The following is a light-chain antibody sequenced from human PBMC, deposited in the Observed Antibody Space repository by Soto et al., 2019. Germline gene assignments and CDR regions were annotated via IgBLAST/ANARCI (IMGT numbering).Light chain of an antibody. CDR3: QSYDSSLSVPD. Sequence: QSVLTQPPSVSGAPGQRVTISCTGSSSNIGAGYDVHWYQQLPGTAPKLLIYGNSNRPSGVPDRFSGSKSGTSASLAITGLQAEDEADHYCQSYDSSLSVPDFGTGTKLTVL. J-gene: IGLJ1*01. V-gene: IGLV1-40*01. CDR2: GNS. CDR1: SSNIGAGYD.